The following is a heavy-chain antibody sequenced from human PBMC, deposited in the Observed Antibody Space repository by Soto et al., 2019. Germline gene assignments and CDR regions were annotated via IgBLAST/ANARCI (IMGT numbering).Heavy chain of an antibody. D-gene: IGHD1-26*01. CDR2: IKQDGGEK. J-gene: IGHJ4*02. V-gene: IGHV3-7*04. Sequence: EVQLVESGGGLVQPGGSLRLSCAASGFTFSSYWMSWVRQAPGKGLEWVANIKQDGGEKNYVDSVKGRFTISRDNAKKSRWREMNSLSAEDTAVDYCGRDVMDLSSGSYAYDYWGQGTLVTVSS. CDR3: GRDVMDLSSGSYAYDY. CDR1: GFTFSSYW.